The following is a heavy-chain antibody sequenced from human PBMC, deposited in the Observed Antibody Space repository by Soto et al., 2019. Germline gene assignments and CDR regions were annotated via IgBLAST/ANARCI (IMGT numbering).Heavy chain of an antibody. D-gene: IGHD2-21*02. CDR3: ARDRAYCGGDCYWTFDY. CDR2: IIPIFGTA. CDR1: GGTFSSYA. J-gene: IGHJ4*02. V-gene: IGHV1-69*01. Sequence: QVQLVQSGAEVKKPGSSVKVSCKASGGTFSSYAISWVRQAPGQGLEWMGGIIPIFGTANYAQKFQGRVTITADESTSTAYMELSILRSEDTAVYYCARDRAYCGGDCYWTFDYWGQGTLVTVSS.